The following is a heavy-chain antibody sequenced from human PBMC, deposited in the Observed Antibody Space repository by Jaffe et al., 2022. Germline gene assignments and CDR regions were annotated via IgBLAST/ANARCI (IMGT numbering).Heavy chain of an antibody. CDR3: AKDAPGYHLLSA. Sequence: EVQILESGGDLVEPGGSLRLSCAASGFTVSNNAMIWVRQAPGEGLQWVSTISSTTDATYYADSVRGRFTISRDNAKNMVYLQMNSLRAEDTAIYYCAKDAPGYHLLSAWGQGTLVTVSS. J-gene: IGHJ5*02. V-gene: IGHV3-23*01. CDR1: GFTVSNNA. CDR2: ISSTTDAT. D-gene: IGHD2-2*01.